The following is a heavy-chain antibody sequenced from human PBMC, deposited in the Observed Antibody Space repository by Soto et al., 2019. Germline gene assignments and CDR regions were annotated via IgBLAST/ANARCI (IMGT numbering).Heavy chain of an antibody. CDR3: ARSVAVPGAHIDY. J-gene: IGHJ4*02. V-gene: IGHV4-59*01. CDR1: GGCISGSY. CDR2: VYYTGST. Sequence: NPXASLSLTCSVCGGCISGSYWSWIRQSPGKGLEWLGYVYYTGSTNYSPSLRSRVSISVDTSKNEFSLRLSSVTAADTAVYFCARSVAVPGAHIDYWGQGTQVTVSS. D-gene: IGHD6-19*01.